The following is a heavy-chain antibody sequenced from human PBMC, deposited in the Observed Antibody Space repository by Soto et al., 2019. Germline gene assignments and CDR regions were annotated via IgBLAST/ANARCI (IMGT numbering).Heavy chain of an antibody. D-gene: IGHD1-26*01. J-gene: IGHJ5*02. V-gene: IGHV4-59*01. Sequence: TSETLSLTCTVSGGSISSYHWSWVRQSPGKGLEWIGYVFYTGSTKYNPALKRRVTISVDTSKNQFSLKLSSVSAAYTGLYYCAGSYSRIFSEYETWGQGILVTVSS. CDR1: GGSISSYH. CDR2: VFYTGST. CDR3: AGSYSRIFSEYET.